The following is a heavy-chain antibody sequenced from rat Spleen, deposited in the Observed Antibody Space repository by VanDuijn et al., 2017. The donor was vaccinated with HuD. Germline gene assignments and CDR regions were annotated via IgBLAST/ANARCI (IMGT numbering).Heavy chain of an antibody. CDR3: TTDKYGGYSAGFVY. Sequence: EVQLVESGGGLVQPGRSLKLSCAASGFTFNNYGMSWVRQAPTKGLEWVAYISYDGGSTYYRDSVKGRFTISRDNAKSTLYLQMDSLRSEDTATYYCTTDKYGGYSAGFVYWGQGTLVTVSS. D-gene: IGHD1-11*01. CDR2: ISYDGGST. V-gene: IGHV5-20*01. J-gene: IGHJ3*01. CDR1: GFTFNNYG.